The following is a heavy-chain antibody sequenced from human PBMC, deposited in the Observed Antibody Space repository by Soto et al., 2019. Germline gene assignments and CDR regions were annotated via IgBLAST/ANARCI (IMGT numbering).Heavy chain of an antibody. CDR1: GGSFSGSY. V-gene: IGHV4-34*01. CDR2: INHSGST. Sequence: SETLSLTCAVSGGSFSGSYWSWIRQPPGKGLEWSGEINHSGSTNYNPSPKSRVTISVDTSKNQFSLKLGSVTAADTAVYYCARESYDFWSGYYQGMDVWGPGTTVTVSS. CDR3: ARESYDFWSGYYQGMDV. D-gene: IGHD3-3*01. J-gene: IGHJ6*02.